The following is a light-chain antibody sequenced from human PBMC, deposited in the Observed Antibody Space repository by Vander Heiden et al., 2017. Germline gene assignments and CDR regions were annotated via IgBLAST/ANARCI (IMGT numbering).Light chain of an antibody. J-gene: IGLJ2*01. CDR3: CSYAGSKTVV. Sequence: QSTLPQPASVSGSPGQSITISCTGTSNDIRSYNLVSWYQQHPGEAPKLIIYEVTKRPLGVSSRFSGSKSGNTASLTISGLQAEDEAHYHCCSYAGSKTVVFGGGTSLTVL. CDR1: SNDIRSYNL. V-gene: IGLV2-23*02. CDR2: EVT.